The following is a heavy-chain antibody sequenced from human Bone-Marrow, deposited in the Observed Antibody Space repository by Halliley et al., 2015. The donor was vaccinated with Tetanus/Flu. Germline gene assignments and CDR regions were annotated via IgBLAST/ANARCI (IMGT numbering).Heavy chain of an antibody. D-gene: IGHD1-26*01. V-gene: IGHV3-11*06. CDR3: ARLFSGNCVRDS. Sequence: SLRLSCTASGFNFSDYYMTWIRQAPGKGLEWVSYISYSSSYINYADSVKGRFTVSRDNAKKSLYLEMKTLRAEDTAMYYCARLFSGNCVRDSWGQGPLVTVSS. CDR1: GFNFSDYY. CDR2: ISYSSSYI. J-gene: IGHJ4*02.